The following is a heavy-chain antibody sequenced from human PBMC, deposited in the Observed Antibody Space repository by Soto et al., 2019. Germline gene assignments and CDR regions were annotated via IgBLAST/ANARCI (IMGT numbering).Heavy chain of an antibody. Sequence: QVQLVESGGGVVQPGRSLRLSCAASGFTFSSYGMHWVRQAPGKGLEWVAVIWYDGSNKYYADSVKGRFTISRDNSKNSGDLQRNSLRAEDTAVYYCARVVAAAGGWDYYGMDDWGQGTTFTFAS. J-gene: IGHJ6*02. V-gene: IGHV3-33*01. CDR2: IWYDGSNK. D-gene: IGHD2-15*01. CDR3: ARVVAAAGGWDYYGMDD. CDR1: GFTFSSYG.